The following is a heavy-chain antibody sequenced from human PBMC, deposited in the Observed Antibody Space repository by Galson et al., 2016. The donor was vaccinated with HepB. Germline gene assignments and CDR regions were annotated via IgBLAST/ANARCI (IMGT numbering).Heavy chain of an antibody. V-gene: IGHV3-30-3*01. CDR1: GFTSSNYG. J-gene: IGHJ2*01. CDR2: ISYDGSNK. D-gene: IGHD6-19*01. Sequence: SLRLSCAASGFTSSNYGMHWVRQAPGKGLEWVSVISYDGSNKYYRDSVKGRFTISRDNSKNTLYLQMNSLRAEDTAVYDCARDHDDSGWYHEGFSDHWGRGTLVTVSS. CDR3: ARDHDDSGWYHEGFSDH.